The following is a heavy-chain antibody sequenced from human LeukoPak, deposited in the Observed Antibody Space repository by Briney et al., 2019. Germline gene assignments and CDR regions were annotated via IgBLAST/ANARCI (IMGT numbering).Heavy chain of an antibody. J-gene: IGHJ6*04. D-gene: IGHD2-15*01. CDR2: INPNSGGT. CDR1: GYTFTGYY. CDR3: ASATLRCSGGSCYEMDV. Sequence: ASVKVSCKASGYTFTGYYMHWVRQAPGQGLEWMGWINPNSGGTNYAQKSQGRVTMTRGTSISTAYMELSRLRSDDTAVYYCASATLRCSGGSCYEMDVWGKGTTVTVSS. V-gene: IGHV1-2*02.